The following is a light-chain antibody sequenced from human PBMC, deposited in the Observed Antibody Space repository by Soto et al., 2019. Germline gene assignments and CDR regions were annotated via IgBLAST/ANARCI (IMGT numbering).Light chain of an antibody. Sequence: DIQMTQSPSTLSASVGDRVTITCRASQSISSWLAWYQQKPGKGTKLLIYQASGLQSGVPSRFSGSGSVTEFTLTISSLQPGDFAIYYCQQYNSYGVTFGQGTKLEIK. CDR2: QAS. J-gene: IGKJ2*01. V-gene: IGKV1-5*03. CDR1: QSISSW. CDR3: QQYNSYGVT.